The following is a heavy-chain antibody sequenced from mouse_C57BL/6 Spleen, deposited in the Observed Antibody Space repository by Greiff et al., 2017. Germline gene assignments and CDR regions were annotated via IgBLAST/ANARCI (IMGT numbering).Heavy chain of an antibody. CDR1: GYTFTSYW. V-gene: IGHV1-64*01. CDR3: ARLPFGYDEGDYAMDY. Sequence: QVQLKQSGAELVKPGASVKLSCKASGYTFTSYWMHWVKQRPGQGLEWIGMIHPNSGSTNYNEKFKSKATLTVDKSSSTAYMQLSSLTSEDSAVYYCARLPFGYDEGDYAMDYWGQGTSVTVSS. J-gene: IGHJ4*01. D-gene: IGHD2-2*01. CDR2: IHPNSGST.